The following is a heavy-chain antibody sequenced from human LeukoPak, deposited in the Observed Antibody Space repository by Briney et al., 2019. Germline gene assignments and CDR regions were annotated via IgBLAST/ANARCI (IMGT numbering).Heavy chain of an antibody. J-gene: IGHJ3*02. Sequence: GGSLRLSCAASGFRFSSYEINWVRQAPGKGLEWVSYISSSGSTIYYADSVKGRFTISRDNAKNSLYLQMNSLRAEDTAVYYCTRHWDSGSFEFPDAFDIWGQGTMVTVSS. CDR2: ISSSGSTI. V-gene: IGHV3-48*01. CDR3: TRHWDSGSFEFPDAFDI. D-gene: IGHD1-26*01. CDR1: GFRFSSYE.